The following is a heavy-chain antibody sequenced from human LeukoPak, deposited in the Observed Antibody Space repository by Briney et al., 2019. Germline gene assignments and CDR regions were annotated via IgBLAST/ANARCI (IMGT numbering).Heavy chain of an antibody. CDR3: AKLGVNQGSY. CDR2: ISGSGGST. V-gene: IGHV3-23*01. D-gene: IGHD2-8*01. Sequence: PGGSLRLSCAVSGFTFSSYAMSWVRQAPGKGLEWVSTISGSGGSTYYADSVKGRFTISRDNSKSTLYPQMNSLRAEDTAVYYCAKLGVNQGSYWGQGTLVTVSS. CDR1: GFTFSSYA. J-gene: IGHJ4*02.